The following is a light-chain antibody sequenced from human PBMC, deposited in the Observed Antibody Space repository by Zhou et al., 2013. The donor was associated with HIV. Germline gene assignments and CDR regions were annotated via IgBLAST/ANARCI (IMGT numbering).Light chain of an antibody. CDR2: GAS. J-gene: IGKJ1*01. CDR1: QSVSTSY. V-gene: IGKV3D-7*01. CDR3: QQYNNWWT. Sequence: VLTQSPATLSLSPGERATLSCRASQSVSTSYLAWYQQKPGQAPRLLIYGASTRATGIPARFSGSGSGTEFTLTISSLQSEDFAVYYCQQYNNWWTFGQGTKVEIK.